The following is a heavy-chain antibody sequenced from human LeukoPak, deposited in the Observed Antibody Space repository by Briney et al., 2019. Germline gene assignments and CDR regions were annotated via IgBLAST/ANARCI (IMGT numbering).Heavy chain of an antibody. CDR2: NSYGSST. Sequence: SATLSLTCTAAGGSISSYFGSGLRKPRGKGLGWGGYNSYGSSTRYNPSFKSQVTISVDTSNNKFSLKLSSVTAADTAVYYCAGALGYYDMFTGYYPVAFDIWGQGTMVTVSS. CDR3: AGALGYYDMFTGYYPVAFDI. V-gene: IGHV4-59*01. J-gene: IGHJ3*02. CDR1: GGSISSYF. D-gene: IGHD3-9*01.